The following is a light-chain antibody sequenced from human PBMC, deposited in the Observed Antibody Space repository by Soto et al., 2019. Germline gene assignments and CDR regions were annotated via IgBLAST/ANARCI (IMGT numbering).Light chain of an antibody. V-gene: IGKV3-11*01. J-gene: IGKJ5*01. CDR3: QQRSNWPSIT. CDR1: QSVSSY. CDR2: DAS. Sequence: EIVLTQSPATLSLSPGERATLSYRASQSVSSYLAWYQQKPGQAPRVLIYDASNRATGIPARFSGSGSGTDFTLTISSLEPEDFAVYYCQQRSNWPSITFGQGTRLEIK.